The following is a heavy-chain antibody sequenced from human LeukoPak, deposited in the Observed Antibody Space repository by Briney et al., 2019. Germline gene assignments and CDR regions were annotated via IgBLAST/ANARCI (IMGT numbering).Heavy chain of an antibody. CDR1: GYSFSNYW. Sequence: GESLKISCKSSGYSFSNYWIGWVRQMPGKGLEWMGIIYPGDSNTRYSPSFQGQVTISADKSISTAYLQWSSLKASDTAMYYGARPRRGSYYLPDAFDIWGQGTMVTVSS. CDR3: ARPRRGSYYLPDAFDI. J-gene: IGHJ3*02. D-gene: IGHD1-26*01. CDR2: IYPGDSNT. V-gene: IGHV5-51*01.